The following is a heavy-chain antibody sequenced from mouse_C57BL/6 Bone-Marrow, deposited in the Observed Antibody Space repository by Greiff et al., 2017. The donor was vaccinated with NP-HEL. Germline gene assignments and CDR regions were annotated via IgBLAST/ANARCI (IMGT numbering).Heavy chain of an antibody. Sequence: QVQLQQSGPGLVAPSQSLSITCTVSGFSLTSYGVDWVRQSPGKGLEWLGVIWGVGSTNYNSALKSRLSISKDNSKSQVFLKMNSLQTDDTAMYYCASDWGSSRFAYWGQGTLVTVSA. D-gene: IGHD1-1*01. CDR1: GFSLTSYG. V-gene: IGHV2-6*01. CDR3: ASDWGSSRFAY. CDR2: IWGVGST. J-gene: IGHJ3*01.